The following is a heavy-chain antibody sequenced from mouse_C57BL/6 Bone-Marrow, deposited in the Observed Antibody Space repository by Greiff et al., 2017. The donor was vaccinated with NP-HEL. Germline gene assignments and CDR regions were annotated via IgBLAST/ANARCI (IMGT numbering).Heavy chain of an antibody. D-gene: IGHD1-1*01. CDR1: GYTFTSYW. CDR3: ARGLLRSPFGY. CDR2: IDPSDSET. J-gene: IGHJ2*01. V-gene: IGHV1-52*01. Sequence: QVQLQQPGAELVRPGSSVKLSCKASGYTFTSYWMHWVKQRPIQGLEWIGNIDPSDSETHYNQKFKDKVTLTVDKSSSTAYMQLSSLTSEDSEVCYSARGLLRSPFGYWGQGATLTVSS.